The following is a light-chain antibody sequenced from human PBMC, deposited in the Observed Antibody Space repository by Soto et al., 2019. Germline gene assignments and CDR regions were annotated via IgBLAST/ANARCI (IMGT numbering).Light chain of an antibody. CDR2: GAS. Sequence: EKVMTQSPATLSMSPGERATLSCRASQSVSNFLAWYQQKPGQTPRLLIYGASTRATGIPARFSGSGSGTEFTLTISSLQSEDFAVYYCQQYSNWPPWTFGQGTKVEVK. CDR1: QSVSNF. J-gene: IGKJ1*01. CDR3: QQYSNWPPWT. V-gene: IGKV3-15*01.